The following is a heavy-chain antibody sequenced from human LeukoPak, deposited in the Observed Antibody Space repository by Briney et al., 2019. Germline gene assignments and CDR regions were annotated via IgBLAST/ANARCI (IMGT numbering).Heavy chain of an antibody. CDR1: GFTFSSYS. V-gene: IGHV3-21*01. J-gene: IGHJ6*02. Sequence: GGSLRVSCAASGFTFSSYSMNWVRQAPGKGLEWVSSISSSSSYIYYADSVKGRFTISRDNAKNSLYLQMNSLRAEDTAVYYCARAYYYGSGSYFPYYYYGMDVWGQGTTVTVSS. D-gene: IGHD3-10*01. CDR3: ARAYYYGSGSYFPYYYYGMDV. CDR2: ISSSSSYI.